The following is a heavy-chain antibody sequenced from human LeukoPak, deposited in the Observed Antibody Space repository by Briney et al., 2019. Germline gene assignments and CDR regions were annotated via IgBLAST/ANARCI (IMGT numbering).Heavy chain of an antibody. CDR3: ASITGFGRDY. J-gene: IGHJ4*01. D-gene: IGHD3-10*01. CDR1: GFTFSIYS. CDR2: ISSSSSYK. Sequence: GGSLRLSCAASGFTFSIYSMNWVRQAPGKGLEWVSSISSSSSYKYYVDSVKGRFTISRDNAQNSLYLQMNSLRAEDTAVYYYASITGFGRDYWGHGIMVTV. V-gene: IGHV3-21*01.